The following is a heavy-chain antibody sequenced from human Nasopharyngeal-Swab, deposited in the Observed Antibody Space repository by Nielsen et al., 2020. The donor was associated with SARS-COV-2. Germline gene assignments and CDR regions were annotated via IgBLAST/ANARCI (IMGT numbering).Heavy chain of an antibody. CDR3: ARGRVYYYDSSGYPPPPFDY. CDR2: ISSSGSTI. J-gene: IGHJ4*02. D-gene: IGHD3-22*01. V-gene: IGHV3-11*04. Sequence: RQAPGKGLEWVSYISSSGSTIYYADSVKGRFTISRDNAKNSLYLQMNSLRAEDTAVYYCARGRVYYYDSSGYPPPPFDYWGQGTLVTVSS.